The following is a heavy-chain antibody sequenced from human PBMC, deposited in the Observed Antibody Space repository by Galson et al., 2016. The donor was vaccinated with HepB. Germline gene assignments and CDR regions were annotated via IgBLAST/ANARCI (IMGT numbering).Heavy chain of an antibody. CDR1: GGSISSYY. CDR3: ARDGNYDFLAMDV. D-gene: IGHD3-3*01. J-gene: IGHJ6*02. CDR2: IYSSGTT. V-gene: IGHV4-59*01. Sequence: SETLSLTCTVSGGSISSYYWTWIRQPPGKGLEWIGYIYSSGTTNYNPSLKSRVTMSVDTSKNHFSLKLTSVTAADTAVYYCARDGNYDFLAMDVWGQGTAVTVSS.